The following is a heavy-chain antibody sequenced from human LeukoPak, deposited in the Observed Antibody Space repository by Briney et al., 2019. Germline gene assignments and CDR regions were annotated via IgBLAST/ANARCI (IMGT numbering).Heavy chain of an antibody. V-gene: IGHV3-23*01. D-gene: IGHD2-15*01. Sequence: GGSLRLSCAASGFTSSTYVMSWVRQAPGKGLEWVSAISGSGSSTYYADSVKGRFTISRDNSRNTVYLQMSSLRADDTAVCYCATGIIVVVATRGRYWGQGTLVTVSS. CDR2: ISGSGSST. CDR1: GFTSSTYV. CDR3: ATGIIVVVATRGRY. J-gene: IGHJ4*02.